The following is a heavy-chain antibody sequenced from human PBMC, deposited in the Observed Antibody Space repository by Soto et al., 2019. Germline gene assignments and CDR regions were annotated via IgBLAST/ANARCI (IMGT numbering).Heavy chain of an antibody. CDR1: GGSVSSGSYY. D-gene: IGHD3-3*01. Sequence: SETLSLTCTVSGGSVSSGSYYWSWIRQPPGKGLEWIGYIYYSGSTNYDPSLKSRVTISVDTSKNQFSLKLSSVTAADTAVYYCATATTYYDFWSGFKPTYFDYWGQGTLVTVSS. CDR2: IYYSGST. J-gene: IGHJ4*02. V-gene: IGHV4-61*01. CDR3: ATATTYYDFWSGFKPTYFDY.